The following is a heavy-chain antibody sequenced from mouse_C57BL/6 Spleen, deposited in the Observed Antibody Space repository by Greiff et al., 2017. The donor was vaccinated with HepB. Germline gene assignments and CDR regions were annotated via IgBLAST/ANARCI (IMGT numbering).Heavy chain of an antibody. Sequence: EVKLMESGEGLVKPGGSLKLSCAASGFTFSSYAMSWVRQTPEKRLEWVAYISSGGDYIYYADTVKGRFTISRDNARNTLYLQMSSLKSEDTAMYYCTRVILRPYYFDYWGQGTTLTVSS. V-gene: IGHV5-9-1*02. CDR2: ISSGGDYI. CDR3: TRVILRPYYFDY. CDR1: GFTFSSYA. J-gene: IGHJ2*01. D-gene: IGHD1-2*01.